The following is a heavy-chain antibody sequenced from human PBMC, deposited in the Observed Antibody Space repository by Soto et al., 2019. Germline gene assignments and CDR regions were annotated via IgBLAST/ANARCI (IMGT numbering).Heavy chain of an antibody. V-gene: IGHV3-30-3*01. Sequence: QVQLVESGGGVVQPGRSLRLSCAASGFTFSSYAMHWVRQAPGKGLEWVAVISYDGSNKYYADSVKGRFTISRDNSKNTLYLQMNSLRAEDTAVYYCARGHSDWYRAPVDYWGQGTLVTVSS. CDR2: ISYDGSNK. CDR3: ARGHSDWYRAPVDY. J-gene: IGHJ4*02. CDR1: GFTFSSYA. D-gene: IGHD6-19*01.